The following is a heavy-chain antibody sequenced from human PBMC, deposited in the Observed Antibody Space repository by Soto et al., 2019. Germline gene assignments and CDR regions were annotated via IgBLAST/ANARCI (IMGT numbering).Heavy chain of an antibody. Sequence: QVQLQESGPGLVKPSGTLSLTCAVSGASISSNNWWSWVRQPPGKGLEWIGEIFHSGSTNYNPSLKSRVTMSVDKSKNEFSLKLGSVTAADTAMYYCARVKGGSGWPDFDYWGQGTLVTVSS. J-gene: IGHJ4*02. CDR1: GASISSNNW. D-gene: IGHD6-19*01. V-gene: IGHV4-4*02. CDR3: ARVKGGSGWPDFDY. CDR2: IFHSGST.